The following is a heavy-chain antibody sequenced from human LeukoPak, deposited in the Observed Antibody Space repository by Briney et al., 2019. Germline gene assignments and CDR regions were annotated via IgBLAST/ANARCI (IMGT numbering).Heavy chain of an antibody. CDR2: INQDGSEK. CDR1: GFTFDDYW. J-gene: IGHJ4*02. D-gene: IGHD3-10*01. Sequence: GGSLRLSCGASGFTFDDYWMSWVRQAPGQGLEWVANINQDGSEKYYLDSAKGRFTISRDNSKNTLYLQMNSLRAEDTAVYYCAKIGVAWFGELLSDYWGQGTLVTVSS. CDR3: AKIGVAWFGELLSDY. V-gene: IGHV3-7*01.